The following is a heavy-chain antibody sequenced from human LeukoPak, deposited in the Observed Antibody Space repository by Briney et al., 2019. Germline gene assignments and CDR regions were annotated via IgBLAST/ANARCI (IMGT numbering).Heavy chain of an antibody. CDR2: ISYDGSNK. Sequence: GGSLRLSCAASGFTFSSYAMHWVRQAPGKGLEWVAVISYDGSNKYYADSVKGRFTISRDNSKNTLYLQMNSLRAEDTAVYYCAKDGRYCSSTSCYTGWGQGTLVTVSS. D-gene: IGHD2-2*02. J-gene: IGHJ4*02. CDR1: GFTFSSYA. V-gene: IGHV3-30-3*01. CDR3: AKDGRYCSSTSCYTG.